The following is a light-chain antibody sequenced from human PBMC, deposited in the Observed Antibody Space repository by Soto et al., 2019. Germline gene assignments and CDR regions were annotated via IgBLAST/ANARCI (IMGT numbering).Light chain of an antibody. CDR3: QQSNSYRT. CDR2: KAS. Sequence: DIQMTQSPSTLSGSVGDRVTITCRASQTISSWLAWYQQKPGKAPKLLIYKASTLKSGVPSRFSSSGSGTEITLTISSLQPDDFATYYCQQSNSYRTFGQGTKVDI. J-gene: IGKJ1*01. CDR1: QTISSW. V-gene: IGKV1-5*03.